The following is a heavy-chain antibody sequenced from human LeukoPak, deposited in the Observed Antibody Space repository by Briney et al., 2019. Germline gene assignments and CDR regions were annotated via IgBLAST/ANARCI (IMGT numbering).Heavy chain of an antibody. D-gene: IGHD3-10*01. CDR2: IYYSGST. CDR3: ARRATSGSPYYLDY. CDR1: GGSISSGGYS. J-gene: IGHJ4*02. Sequence: SETLSLTCAVSGGSISSGGYSWTWIRQPPGKGLEWIAYIYYSGSTYYNPSLKSRVTISVDTPKNQFSLKLSSVTAADTAVYYCARRATSGSPYYLDYWGQGTLVTVSS. V-gene: IGHV4-30-2*02.